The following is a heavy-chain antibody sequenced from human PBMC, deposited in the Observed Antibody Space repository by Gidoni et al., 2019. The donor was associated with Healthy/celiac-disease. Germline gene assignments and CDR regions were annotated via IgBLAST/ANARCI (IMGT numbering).Heavy chain of an antibody. CDR3: AREPGRSSSWSRGWFDP. Sequence: QVQLQQWGAGLLKPSEPLSLTCAVSGGSFSGYYWSWIRQPPGKGLEWIGEINHSGSTNYNPSLKSRVTISVDTSKNQFSLKLSSVTAADTAVYYCAREPGRSSSWSRGWFDPWGQGTLVTVSS. J-gene: IGHJ5*02. V-gene: IGHV4-34*01. CDR1: GGSFSGYY. D-gene: IGHD6-13*01. CDR2: INHSGST.